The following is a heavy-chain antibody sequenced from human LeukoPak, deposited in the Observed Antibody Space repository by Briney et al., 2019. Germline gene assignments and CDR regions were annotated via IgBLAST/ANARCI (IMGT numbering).Heavy chain of an antibody. CDR2: MNPNSGNT. J-gene: IGHJ6*02. D-gene: IGHD5-18*01. Sequence: ASVKVSCKASGYTFTSYDINWVRQATGQGLEWMGWMNPNSGNTGYAQKFQGRVTVTRNTSISTAYMELSSLRSEDTAVYYCARGRSYGYGVYGMDVWGQGTTVTVSS. CDR1: GYTFTSYD. V-gene: IGHV1-8*01. CDR3: ARGRSYGYGVYGMDV.